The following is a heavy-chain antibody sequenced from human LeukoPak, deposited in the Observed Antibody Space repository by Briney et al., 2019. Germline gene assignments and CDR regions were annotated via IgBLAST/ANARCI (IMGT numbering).Heavy chain of an antibody. J-gene: IGHJ4*02. V-gene: IGHV4-39*01. CDR1: GGSIRSSYYY. Sequence: SETLSLTCTVSGGSIRSSYYYWGWIRQPPGKGLEWIGSIYDSGSTYYNPSLKSRVTISVDTSKNQFSLKLNSVTAADTAVYYCASYDYGKNDYWGQGTLVTVSS. D-gene: IGHD4-17*01. CDR3: ASYDYGKNDY. CDR2: IYDSGST.